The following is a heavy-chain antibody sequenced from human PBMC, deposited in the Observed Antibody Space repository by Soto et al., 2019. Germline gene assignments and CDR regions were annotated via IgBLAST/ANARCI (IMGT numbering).Heavy chain of an antibody. CDR1: GDTYTSYY. V-gene: IGHV1-46*01. D-gene: IGHD3-3*01. Sequence: ASVKVSCKASGDTYTSYYIHWVRQAPGQGLGWMGTFNPSGGGTFYAQKFQGRVTMTGDTSTSTVYIELSSLRSEDTAVYYCAREHDFWIGYSFDYWGQGTLVTVSS. CDR3: AREHDFWIGYSFDY. J-gene: IGHJ4*02. CDR2: FNPSGGGT.